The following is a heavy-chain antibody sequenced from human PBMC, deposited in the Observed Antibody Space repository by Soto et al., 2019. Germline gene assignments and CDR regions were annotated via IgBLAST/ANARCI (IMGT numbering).Heavy chain of an antibody. V-gene: IGHV1-18*01. D-gene: IGHD5-12*01. CDR1: GYTFTSYG. J-gene: IGHJ5*02. CDR2: ISAYNGNT. CDR3: ARGRRGYSGYDYVRWFDP. Sequence: ASVKVSCKASGYTFTSYGISWVRQAPGQGLEWKGWISAYNGNTNYAQKLQGRVTMTTDTSTSTAYMELRSLRSDDTALFYCARGRRGYSGYDYVRWFDPWGQGTLVTVSS.